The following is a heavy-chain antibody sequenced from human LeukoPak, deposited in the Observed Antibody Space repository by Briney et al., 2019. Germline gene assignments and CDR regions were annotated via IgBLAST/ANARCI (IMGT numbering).Heavy chain of an antibody. CDR3: ARAFLYSYGLFQYFDY. Sequence: GASVKVSCKASGYTFTGYYMHWVRQAPGQGLEWMGWISAYNGNTNYAQKLQGRVTMTTDTSTSTAYMELRSLRSDDTAVYYCARAFLYSYGLFQYFDYWGQGTLVTVSS. CDR1: GYTFTGYY. V-gene: IGHV1-18*04. D-gene: IGHD5-18*01. J-gene: IGHJ4*02. CDR2: ISAYNGNT.